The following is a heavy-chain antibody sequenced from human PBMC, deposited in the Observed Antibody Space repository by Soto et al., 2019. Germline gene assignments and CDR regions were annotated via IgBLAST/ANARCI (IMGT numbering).Heavy chain of an antibody. CDR1: GDTFASYA. D-gene: IGHD3-16*01. J-gene: IGHJ4*02. Sequence: SVKVSCKASGDTFASYAITWVRQAPGEGLEWMGGIVPVFGTSKHAEKFQGRVTFSADKSTKTAYMELSSLRSEDTAVYYCATEFNRTLRGLFWGQGALVTVFS. V-gene: IGHV1-69*06. CDR3: ATEFNRTLRGLF. CDR2: IVPVFGTS.